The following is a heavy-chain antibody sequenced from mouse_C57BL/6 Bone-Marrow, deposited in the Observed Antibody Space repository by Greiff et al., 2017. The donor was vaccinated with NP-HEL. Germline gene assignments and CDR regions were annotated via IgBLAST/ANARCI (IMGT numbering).Heavy chain of an antibody. CDR3: TISLTQVPHYYAMDY. D-gene: IGHD2-14*01. CDR1: GYTFTSYW. V-gene: IGHV1-74*01. J-gene: IGHJ4*01. CDR2: IHPSDSDT. Sequence: QVQLQQPGAELVKPGASVKVSCKASGYTFTSYWMHWVKQRPGQGLEWIGRIHPSDSDTNYNQKFKGKATLTVDKSSSTAYMQLSSLTSEDSAVYYCTISLTQVPHYYAMDYSGQGTSVTVSS.